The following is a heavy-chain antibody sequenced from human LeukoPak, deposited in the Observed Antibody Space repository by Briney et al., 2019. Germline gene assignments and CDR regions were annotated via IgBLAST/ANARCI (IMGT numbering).Heavy chain of an antibody. D-gene: IGHD5-24*01. CDR3: ARGVKMATINPFDY. V-gene: IGHV1-69*02. J-gene: IGHJ4*02. CDR1: GGTFSSYT. CDR2: IIPILGIA. Sequence: SVKVSCKASGGTFSSYTISWVRQAPGLGLEWMGRIIPILGIANYAQKFQGRVTITADKSTSTAYMELSSLRSEDTAVYYCARGVKMATINPFDYWGQGTLVTVSS.